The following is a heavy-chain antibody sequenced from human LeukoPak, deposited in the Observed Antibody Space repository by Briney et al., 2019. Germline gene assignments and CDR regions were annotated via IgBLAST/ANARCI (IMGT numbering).Heavy chain of an antibody. Sequence: SETLSLTCTVSGGSISSSSYYWGWIRQPPGKALEWIGSIYYSGSTYYNPSLKSRVTISVDTSKNQFSLKLSSVTAADTAVYYCARHVPVSGGWYGAYFDYWGQGTLVTVSS. D-gene: IGHD6-19*01. CDR2: IYYSGST. CDR3: ARHVPVSGGWYGAYFDY. V-gene: IGHV4-39*01. CDR1: GGSISSSSYY. J-gene: IGHJ4*02.